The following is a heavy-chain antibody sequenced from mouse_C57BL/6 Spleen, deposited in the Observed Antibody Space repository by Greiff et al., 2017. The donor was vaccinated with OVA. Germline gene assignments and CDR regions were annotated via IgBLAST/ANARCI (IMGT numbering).Heavy chain of an antibody. Sequence: QVQLQQPGAELVKPGASVKMSCKASGYTFTSYWITWVKQRPGQGLEWIGDIYPGSGSTNYNEKFKSKATLTVDTSSSTAYMQLSSLTSEDSAVYYCARGGLRRRYAMDYWGQGTSVTVSS. V-gene: IGHV1-55*01. J-gene: IGHJ4*01. CDR3: ARGGLRRRYAMDY. CDR2: IYPGSGST. CDR1: GYTFTSYW. D-gene: IGHD2-4*01.